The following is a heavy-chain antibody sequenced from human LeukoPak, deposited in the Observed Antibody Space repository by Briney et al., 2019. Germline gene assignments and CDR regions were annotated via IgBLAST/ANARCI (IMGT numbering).Heavy chain of an antibody. J-gene: IGHJ4*02. CDR1: GFTFSSYG. CDR2: ISYDGSNK. D-gene: IGHD2-21*02. CDR3: AAGRDVDY. Sequence: PGGSLRLSCAASGFTFSSYGMHWVRQAPGKGLEWVTVISYDGSNKYYADSVKGRFTISRDNSKNTLYLQMNSLRAEDTAVYYCAAGRDVDYWGQGTLVTVSS. V-gene: IGHV3-30*03.